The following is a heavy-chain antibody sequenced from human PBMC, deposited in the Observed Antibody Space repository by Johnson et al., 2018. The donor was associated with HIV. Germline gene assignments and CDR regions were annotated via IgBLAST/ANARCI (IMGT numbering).Heavy chain of an antibody. CDR2: IYSGGST. Sequence: VQLVESGGGLVQPGGSLRLSCAASGFTVSNKYMSWVRQAPGKGPEWVSVIYSGGSTYYADSVKGRFTISRDNSKNTLYLQMNSLRVEDTAVYYCSRDLVVGDHSAPLTHAFDSWGQGTMVTVSS. J-gene: IGHJ3*02. CDR3: SRDLVVGDHSAPLTHAFDS. CDR1: GFTVSNKY. D-gene: IGHD1-26*01. V-gene: IGHV3-66*01.